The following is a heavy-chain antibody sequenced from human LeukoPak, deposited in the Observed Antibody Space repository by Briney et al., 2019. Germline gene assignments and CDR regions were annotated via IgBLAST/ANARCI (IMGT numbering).Heavy chain of an antibody. CDR1: GFIFSSYW. Sequence: PGGSLRLSCAASGFIFSSYWMHWVRHAPGKGLAWVSRINTDGSSTSYADSVKGRFTISRDNAKNTLYLQMNSLRAEDTAVYYCARDTKRWLNYWGQGTLVTVSS. V-gene: IGHV3-74*01. CDR3: ARDTKRWLNY. J-gene: IGHJ4*02. CDR2: INTDGSST. D-gene: IGHD5-24*01.